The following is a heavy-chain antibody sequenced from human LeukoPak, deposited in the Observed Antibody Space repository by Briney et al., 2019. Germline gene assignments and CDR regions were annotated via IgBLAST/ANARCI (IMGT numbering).Heavy chain of an antibody. D-gene: IGHD4-11*01. V-gene: IGHV3-74*01. J-gene: IGHJ4*02. Sequence: GGSLRLSCAASGFTFSSYWMHWVRHAPGKGLVWVSRINSDGSSTSYADSVKGRFTISRDNAKNTLYLQMNSLRAEDTAVYYCARKTLTTVFDYWGQGTLVTVSS. CDR2: INSDGSST. CDR1: GFTFSSYW. CDR3: ARKTLTTVFDY.